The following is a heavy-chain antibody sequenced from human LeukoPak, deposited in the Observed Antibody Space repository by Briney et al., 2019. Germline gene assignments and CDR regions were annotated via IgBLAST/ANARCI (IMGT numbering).Heavy chain of an antibody. Sequence: ESCPTLVNPTQTLTLTCTVSGFSLSTSGVGVGWIRQPPVKAREWLALIYWDDDKLYSPSLKSRLTITKDTSKNQVVLTMTTMDPVDTATYYCANSGLYSYHFGDFDIWGQGTMVTVSS. V-gene: IGHV2-5*02. CDR3: ANSGLYSYHFGDFDI. D-gene: IGHD5-18*01. J-gene: IGHJ3*02. CDR2: IYWDDDK. CDR1: GFSLSTSGVG.